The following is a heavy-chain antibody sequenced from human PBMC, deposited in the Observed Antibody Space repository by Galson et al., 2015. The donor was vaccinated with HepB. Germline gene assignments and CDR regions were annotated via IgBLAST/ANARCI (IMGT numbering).Heavy chain of an antibody. CDR3: AKGYYYGSEWVYYYYYGMDV. J-gene: IGHJ6*02. D-gene: IGHD3-10*01. V-gene: IGHV3-30*02. CDR2: IRYDGSNK. Sequence: SLRLSCAASGFTFSSYGMHWVRQAPGKGREWVAFIRYDGSNKYYADSVKGRFTISRDNSKNTLYPQMNSLRAEDTAVYYCAKGYYYGSEWVYYYYYGMDVWGQGTTVTVSS. CDR1: GFTFSSYG.